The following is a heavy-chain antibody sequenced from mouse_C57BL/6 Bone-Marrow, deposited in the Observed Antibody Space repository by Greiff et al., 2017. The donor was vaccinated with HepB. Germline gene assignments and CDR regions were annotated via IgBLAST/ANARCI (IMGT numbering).Heavy chain of an antibody. CDR3: TYYYGSSYVDWFAY. Sequence: EVNVVESGAELVRPGASVKLSCTASGFNIKDDYMHWVKQRPEQGLEWIGWIDPENGDTEYASKFQGKATITADTSSNTAYLQLSSLTSEDTAVYYCTYYYGSSYVDWFAYWGQGTLVTVSA. V-gene: IGHV14-4*01. CDR2: IDPENGDT. D-gene: IGHD1-1*01. J-gene: IGHJ3*01. CDR1: GFNIKDDY.